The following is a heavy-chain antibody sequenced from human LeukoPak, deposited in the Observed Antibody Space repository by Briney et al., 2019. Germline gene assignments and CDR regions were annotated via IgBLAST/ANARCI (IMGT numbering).Heavy chain of an antibody. CDR2: ISPNSGGT. V-gene: IGHV1-2*02. CDR3: ARDRLVAARPGDYYYYGMDV. D-gene: IGHD6-6*01. Sequence: ASVKVSCKASGYTFTGYYMHWVRLAPGQGLEWMGWISPNSGGTNYAQKFQGRVTMTRDTSISTVYMELSRLRSDDTAVYYCARDRLVAARPGDYYYYGMDVWGQGTTVTVSS. J-gene: IGHJ6*02. CDR1: GYTFTGYY.